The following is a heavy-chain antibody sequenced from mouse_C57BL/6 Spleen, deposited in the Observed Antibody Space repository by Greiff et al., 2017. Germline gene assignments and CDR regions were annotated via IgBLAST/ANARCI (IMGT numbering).Heavy chain of an antibody. V-gene: IGHV1-80*01. CDR3: AREGGNPYAMDY. CDR2: IYPGDGDT. CDR1: GYAFSSYW. D-gene: IGHD2-1*01. Sequence: VKLMESGAELVKPGASVKISCKASGYAFSSYWMNWVKQRPGQGLEWIGQIYPGDGDTNYNGKFKGKAPLPADNTSSTAYMQLSSLTSEDSAVYCCAREGGNPYAMDYWGQGTSVTVSS. J-gene: IGHJ4*01.